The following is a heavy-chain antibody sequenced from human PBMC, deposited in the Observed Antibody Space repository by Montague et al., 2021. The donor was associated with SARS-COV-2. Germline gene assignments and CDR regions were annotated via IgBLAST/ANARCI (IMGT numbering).Heavy chain of an antibody. CDR3: AKEVVSGTNVLDY. J-gene: IGHJ4*02. CDR2: IYYSGST. CDR1: GDSINSFY. Sequence: SETLSLTCTVSGDSINSFYWSWIRQPPGKGLEWIGHIYYSGSTNYNPSLKSRVTISVDTSRNQFSLKLRSVTAADTAVYFCAKEVVSGTNVLDYWGQGALVTVSS. V-gene: IGHV4-59*12. D-gene: IGHD6-13*01.